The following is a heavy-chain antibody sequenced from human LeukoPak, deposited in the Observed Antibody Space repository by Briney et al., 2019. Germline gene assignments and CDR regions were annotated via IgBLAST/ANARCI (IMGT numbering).Heavy chain of an antibody. V-gene: IGHV5-51*01. D-gene: IGHD2-2*01. Sequence: GESLKISCKGSGDGFTRYWIGGVLQMLGKGLTWMGIIYPGDSDTRYSPSFQGQVTISADKSISTAYLQWSSLKASDAAMYYCARGSIVVVPAAPPPYNWFDPWGQGTLVTVSS. CDR1: GDGFTRYW. CDR3: ARGSIVVVPAAPPPYNWFDP. CDR2: IYPGDSDT. J-gene: IGHJ5*02.